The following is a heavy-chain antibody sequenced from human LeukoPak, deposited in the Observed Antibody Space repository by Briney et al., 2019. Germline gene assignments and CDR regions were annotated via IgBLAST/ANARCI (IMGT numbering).Heavy chain of an antibody. CDR3: AREAAMVYWGSPGGYFDY. J-gene: IGHJ4*02. V-gene: IGHV1-18*01. D-gene: IGHD5-18*01. CDR2: ISAYNGNT. Sequence: GASVKVSCKASGYTFTSYGISWVRQAPGQGLEWMGWISAYNGNTNYAQKLQGRVTVTTDTSTSTAYMELRSLRSDDTAVYYCAREAAMVYWGSPGGYFDYWGQGTLVTVSS. CDR1: GYTFTSYG.